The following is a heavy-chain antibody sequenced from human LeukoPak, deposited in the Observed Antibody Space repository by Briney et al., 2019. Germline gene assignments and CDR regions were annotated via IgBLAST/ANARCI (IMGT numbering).Heavy chain of an antibody. Sequence: GGSLRLSCAASGFSFSSYWMTWVRQAPGKGLEWVANIKEDGSEKNYVDSAKGRFTISRDDAKNSLYLQMNSLRAEDTAVYYCAKTHGSGWWDFDYWGQGTPVTVSS. V-gene: IGHV3-7*01. D-gene: IGHD6-19*01. CDR1: GFSFSSYW. J-gene: IGHJ4*02. CDR2: IKEDGSEK. CDR3: AKTHGSGWWDFDY.